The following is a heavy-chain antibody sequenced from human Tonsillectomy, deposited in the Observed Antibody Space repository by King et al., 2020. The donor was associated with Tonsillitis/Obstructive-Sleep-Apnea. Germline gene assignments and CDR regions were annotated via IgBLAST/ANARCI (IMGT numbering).Heavy chain of an antibody. CDR3: ARYSMSHYYDSSGYYTFDY. J-gene: IGHJ4*02. V-gene: IGHV1-18*01. CDR2: ISAYNGHT. D-gene: IGHD3-22*01. Sequence: QLVQSGAEVKKPGASVKVSCKASGYTFTNYGISWVRQAPGQGLEWMGWISAYNGHTNYAQKLQGRLTMTTDTSTSTAYMELRSLRSDDTAVYYCARYSMSHYYDSSGYYTFDYWGQGTLVTVSS. CDR1: GYTFTNYG.